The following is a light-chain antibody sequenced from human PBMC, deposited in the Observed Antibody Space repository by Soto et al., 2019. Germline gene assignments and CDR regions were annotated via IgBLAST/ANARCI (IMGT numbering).Light chain of an antibody. CDR2: EGT. V-gene: IGLV2-23*03. Sequence: QSALTQPASVSGSPGQSITISCTGTSSDVGSYNLVSWYQQHPGKAPKLMIYEGTKRPSGVCNRFSGSKSGNTASLTISGLQAQEEADYCCCSYAVQGTIYWGFGGGTKLTVL. J-gene: IGLJ3*02. CDR1: SSDVGSYNL. CDR3: CSYAVQGTIYWG.